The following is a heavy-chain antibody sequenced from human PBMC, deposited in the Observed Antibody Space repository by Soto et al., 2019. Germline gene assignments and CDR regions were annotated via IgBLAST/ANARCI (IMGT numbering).Heavy chain of an antibody. V-gene: IGHV5-51*01. Sequence: GESLKISCKGSGYSFTGYWIGWVRQMPGKGLEWMGIIYPGDSDTRYSPSFQGQVTISADKSISTAYLQWSSLKASDTAMYYCARSTTIFGVVSYYYGMDVWGQGTTVTVSS. J-gene: IGHJ6*02. CDR1: GYSFTGYW. D-gene: IGHD3-3*01. CDR3: ARSTTIFGVVSYYYGMDV. CDR2: IYPGDSDT.